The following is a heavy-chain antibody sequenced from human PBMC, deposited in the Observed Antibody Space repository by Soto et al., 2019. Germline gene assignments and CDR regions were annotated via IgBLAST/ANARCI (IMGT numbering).Heavy chain of an antibody. D-gene: IGHD6-6*01. J-gene: IGHJ6*02. Sequence: PGGSLRLSCASSGFTFSNYGMHWVRQAPGKGLEWVAVISYDGSNKYYADSVKGRFTISRDNSKNTVSLQMNSLRAEDTAVYYCARREQLAPYYFHYYGMDVWGQGTTVTVPS. V-gene: IGHV3-30*03. CDR2: ISYDGSNK. CDR1: GFTFSNYG. CDR3: ARREQLAPYYFHYYGMDV.